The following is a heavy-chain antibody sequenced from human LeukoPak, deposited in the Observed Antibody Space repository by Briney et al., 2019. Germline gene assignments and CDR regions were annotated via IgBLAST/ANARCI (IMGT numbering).Heavy chain of an antibody. Sequence: PGGSLRLSCAASGFTFSSYAMSWVRQAPGKGLEWVSAISGSGGSTYYADSVKGRFTISRDNSKNTLYLQMNSLRAEDTAVYYCAKDSTAYYDILTGSAYYYMDVWGKGTTVTISS. CDR3: AKDSTAYYDILTGSAYYYMDV. CDR2: ISGSGGST. D-gene: IGHD3-9*01. V-gene: IGHV3-23*01. CDR1: GFTFSSYA. J-gene: IGHJ6*03.